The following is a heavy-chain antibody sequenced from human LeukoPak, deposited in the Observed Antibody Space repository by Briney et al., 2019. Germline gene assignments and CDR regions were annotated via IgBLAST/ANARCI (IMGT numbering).Heavy chain of an antibody. D-gene: IGHD5-18*01. V-gene: IGHV4-34*01. Sequence: SETLSLTCAVYGGPFSGYYWSWIRQPPGKGLEWIGEINHSGSTNYNPSLKSRVTISVDTSKNQFSLKLSSVTAADTAVYYCVRCSVDTAMVNPPSDPFDYWGQGTLVTVSS. CDR2: INHSGST. J-gene: IGHJ4*02. CDR3: VRCSVDTAMVNPPSDPFDY. CDR1: GGPFSGYY.